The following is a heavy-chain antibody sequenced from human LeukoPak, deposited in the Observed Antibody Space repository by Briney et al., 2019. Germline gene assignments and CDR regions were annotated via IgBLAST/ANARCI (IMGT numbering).Heavy chain of an antibody. Sequence: PSETLSLTCAVYGGSFSGYYWSWIRQSPGKGLEWIGEINHSGSTNYNPSLKSRVTISVDTSKNQFSLKLSSVTAADTAVYYCARVGRINTMVRGVKRGNFDYWGQGTLVTVSS. D-gene: IGHD3-10*01. CDR2: INHSGST. J-gene: IGHJ4*02. CDR3: ARVGRINTMVRGVKRGNFDY. V-gene: IGHV4-34*01. CDR1: GGSFSGYY.